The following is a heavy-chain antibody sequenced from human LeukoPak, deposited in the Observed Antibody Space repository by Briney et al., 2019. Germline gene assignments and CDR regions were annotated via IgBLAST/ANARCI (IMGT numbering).Heavy chain of an antibody. J-gene: IGHJ4*02. D-gene: IGHD3-10*01. CDR2: IIHSGST. CDR3: ASGIGSYGSGSYRKFGY. V-gene: IGHV4-34*12. Sequence: SETLSLTCAVYGGSFSGYYWSWIRQPPGKGLEWIGEIIHSGSTTYNPSLKSRVTISVDTSKNQFSLKLSSVTAADTAVYYCASGIGSYGSGSYRKFGYWGQGSLVTAYS. CDR1: GGSFSGYY.